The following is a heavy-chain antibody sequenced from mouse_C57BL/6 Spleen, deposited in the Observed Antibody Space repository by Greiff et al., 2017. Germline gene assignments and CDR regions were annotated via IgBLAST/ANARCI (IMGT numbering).Heavy chain of an antibody. D-gene: IGHD1-1*01. CDR2: ISSGSSTI. CDR3: AREEFITTVVEYYFDY. V-gene: IGHV5-17*01. CDR1: GFTFSDYG. Sequence: EVQLVESGGGLVKPGGSLKLSCAASGFTFSDYGMHWVRQAPEKGLEWVAYISSGSSTIYYADTVKGRFTISRDNAKNTLFLQMTSLRSEDTAMYYCAREEFITTVVEYYFDYWGQGTTLTVSS. J-gene: IGHJ2*01.